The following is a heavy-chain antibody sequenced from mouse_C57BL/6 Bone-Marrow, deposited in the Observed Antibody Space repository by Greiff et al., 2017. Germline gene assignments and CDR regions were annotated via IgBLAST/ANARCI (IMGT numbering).Heavy chain of an antibody. CDR2: INPSSGYN. CDR3: ARLLRDY. Sequence: QVQLQQSGAELAKPGASVKLSCKASGYTFTTYWMHWVKQRPGQGMEWIGYINPSSGYNKYNQKFKDKATLTADKSTSTAYMQLSSLTYEDSAVYYYARLLRDYWGQGTTLTVSS. J-gene: IGHJ2*01. V-gene: IGHV1-7*01. CDR1: GYTFTTYW. D-gene: IGHD1-1*01.